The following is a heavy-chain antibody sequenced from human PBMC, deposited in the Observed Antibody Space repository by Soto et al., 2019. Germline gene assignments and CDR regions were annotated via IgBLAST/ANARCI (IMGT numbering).Heavy chain of an antibody. CDR3: ARGQGAYCGGDCYSGWFNY. D-gene: IGHD2-21*02. J-gene: IGHJ4*02. V-gene: IGHV3-30-3*01. CDR2: MAYDGTNK. CDR1: GFTFSTYA. Sequence: GGSLRLSCAASGFTFSTYAMHWVRQAPGKGLEWVALMAYDGTNKYYADSVKGRFTISRDNSKNTLYLQMNSLRAEDTAIYYCARGQGAYCGGDCYSGWFNYWGQGTLVTVS.